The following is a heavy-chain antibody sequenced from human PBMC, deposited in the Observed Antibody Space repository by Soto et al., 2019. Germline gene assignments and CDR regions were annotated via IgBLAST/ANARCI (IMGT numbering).Heavy chain of an antibody. Sequence: PEWSLRLSCAASGFTVSSNYMSWVRQAPGKGLEWVSVIYSGGSTYYADSVKGRFTISRHNSKNTLYLQMNSLRAEDTAVYYCAREHCSGGSCYYFDYWGQGTLVTVSS. J-gene: IGHJ4*02. D-gene: IGHD2-15*01. CDR1: GFTVSSNY. CDR3: AREHCSGGSCYYFDY. V-gene: IGHV3-53*04. CDR2: IYSGGST.